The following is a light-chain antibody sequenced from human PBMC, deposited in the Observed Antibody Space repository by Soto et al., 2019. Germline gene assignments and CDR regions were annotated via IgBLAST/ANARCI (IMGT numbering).Light chain of an antibody. CDR2: GAS. V-gene: IGKV3-20*01. CDR1: QSVSSNS. Sequence: EIVLTKSPGTLALSPGERATVSCRASQSVSSNSLAWYQQKPGQAPRLLIHGASSRATGIPDRFSGSGSGTDFTLTIIRLEPEDFAMYYCLQYGSLPWTFGQGTKVEIK. J-gene: IGKJ1*01. CDR3: LQYGSLPWT.